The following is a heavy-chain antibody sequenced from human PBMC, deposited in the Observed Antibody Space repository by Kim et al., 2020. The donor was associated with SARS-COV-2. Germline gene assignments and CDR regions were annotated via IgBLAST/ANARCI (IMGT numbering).Heavy chain of an antibody. V-gene: IGHV1-69*13. D-gene: IGHD5-18*01. Sequence: SVKVSCKASGGTFSSYAISWVRQAPGQGLEWMGGIILIFGTANYAQKFQGRVTITADESTSTAYMELSSLRSEDTAVYYCARGAPGYSYGYHAFDIWGQGTMVTVSS. J-gene: IGHJ3*02. CDR2: IILIFGTA. CDR3: ARGAPGYSYGYHAFDI. CDR1: GGTFSSYA.